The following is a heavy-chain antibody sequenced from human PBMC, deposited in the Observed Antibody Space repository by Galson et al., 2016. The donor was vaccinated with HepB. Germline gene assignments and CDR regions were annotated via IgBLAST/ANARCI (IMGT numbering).Heavy chain of an antibody. J-gene: IGHJ4*02. CDR1: GGSIRNYY. Sequence: SETLSLTCTVSGGSIRNYYWSWVWQPPGKGLEWIGYIYYSGNTNYNPSLESRVTISVDTSKNQLSLKLYSVTAADTAMYYCARGSAPRPGYWGRGTRVTVSS. V-gene: IGHV4-59*01. D-gene: IGHD3-3*01. CDR3: ARGSAPRPGY. CDR2: IYYSGNT.